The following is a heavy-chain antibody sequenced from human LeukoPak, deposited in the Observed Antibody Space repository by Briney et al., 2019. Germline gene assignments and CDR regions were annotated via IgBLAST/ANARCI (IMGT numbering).Heavy chain of an antibody. CDR2: INAGNGNT. V-gene: IGHV1-3*01. D-gene: IGHD3-10*01. CDR3: ARARALWFGSPLDY. Sequence: ASVKVSCKASGYTFTSYAMHWVRQAPGQRLEWMGWINAGNGNTKYSQKFQGRVTITRDTSASTAYMELSSPRSEDTAVYYCARARALWFGSPLDYWGQGTLVTVSS. J-gene: IGHJ4*02. CDR1: GYTFTSYA.